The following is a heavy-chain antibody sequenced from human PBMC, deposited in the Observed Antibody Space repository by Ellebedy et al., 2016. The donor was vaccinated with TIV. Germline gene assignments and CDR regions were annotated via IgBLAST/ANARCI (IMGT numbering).Heavy chain of an antibody. D-gene: IGHD3-10*01. CDR2: IYYSGST. CDR3: AREGFGELNWFDP. J-gene: IGHJ5*02. Sequence: SETLSLTCTVSGGSISSYYWSWIRQPPGKGLEWIGYIYYSGSTNYNPSLKSRVTITVDTSKNQFSLKLSSVTAADTAVYYCAREGFGELNWFDPWGQGTLVTVSS. V-gene: IGHV4-59*12. CDR1: GGSISSYY.